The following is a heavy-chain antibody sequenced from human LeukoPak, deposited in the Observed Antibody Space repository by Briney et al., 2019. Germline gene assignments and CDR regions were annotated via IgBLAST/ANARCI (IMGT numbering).Heavy chain of an antibody. CDR1: GVTLSTYA. V-gene: IGHV3-21*01. CDR3: ASRVVTATFDAFDI. J-gene: IGHJ3*02. D-gene: IGHD2-21*02. Sequence: GGSLRLSCAASGVTLSTYAMSWARQAPGKGLEWVSSISSSSSYMYYADSVKGRFTISRDNAKNSLYLQMNSLRAEDTAVYYCASRVVTATFDAFDIWGQGTMVTVSS. CDR2: ISSSSSYM.